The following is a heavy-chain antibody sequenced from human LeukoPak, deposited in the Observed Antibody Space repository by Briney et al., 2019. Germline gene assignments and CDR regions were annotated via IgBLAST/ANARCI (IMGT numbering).Heavy chain of an antibody. J-gene: IGHJ4*02. CDR2: ISSSSSYI. V-gene: IGHV3-21*01. Sequence: TGGSLRLSCAASGFTFSSYSMNWVRQAPGKGLEWVSSISSSSSYIYYADSVKGRFTISRDNAKNSLYLQMNSLRAEDTAVYYCASSGWYTFDPFDYWGQGTLVTVSS. D-gene: IGHD6-19*01. CDR3: ASSGWYTFDPFDY. CDR1: GFTFSSYS.